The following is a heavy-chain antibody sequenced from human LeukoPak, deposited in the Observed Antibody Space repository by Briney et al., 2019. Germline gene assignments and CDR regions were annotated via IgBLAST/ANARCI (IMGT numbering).Heavy chain of an antibody. V-gene: IGHV1-3*01. Sequence: ASVKVSCKASGYTFTSYAMHWVRQAPGQRLEWMGWINAGNGNTKYSQKFQGRVTITRDTSVSTAYMELSSLRSEDTAVYYCASRYCSGGSCYSGLDYWGQGTLVTVSS. CDR2: INAGNGNT. CDR3: ASRYCSGGSCYSGLDY. CDR1: GYTFTSYA. J-gene: IGHJ4*02. D-gene: IGHD2-15*01.